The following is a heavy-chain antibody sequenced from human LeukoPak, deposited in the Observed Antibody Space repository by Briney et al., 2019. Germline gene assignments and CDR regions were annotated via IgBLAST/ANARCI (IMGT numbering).Heavy chain of an antibody. V-gene: IGHV1-69*04. CDR1: GGTFISYA. CDR2: IIPILGIA. Sequence: GASVKVSCKASGGTFISYAISWVRQAPGQGLEWMGRIIPILGIANYAQKFQGRVTITADKSTSTAYMELSSLRSEDTAVYYCATARSGYYYDSSGYFPDYWGQGTLVTVSS. CDR3: ATARSGYYYDSSGYFPDY. D-gene: IGHD3-22*01. J-gene: IGHJ4*02.